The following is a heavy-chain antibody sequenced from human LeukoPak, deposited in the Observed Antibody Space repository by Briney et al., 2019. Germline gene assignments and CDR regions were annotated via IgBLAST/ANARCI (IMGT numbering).Heavy chain of an antibody. V-gene: IGHV3-23*01. J-gene: IGHJ4*02. D-gene: IGHD3-10*01. CDR2: ISGSGGST. Sequence: QPGGSLRLSCAASGFTFDDYGMSWVRQAPGKGLEWVSAISGSGGSTYYADSVKGRFTISRDNSKNTLYLQMNSLRAEDTAVYYCASPMYYYGSGSYSQFDYWGQGTLVTVSS. CDR3: ASPMYYYGSGSYSQFDY. CDR1: GFTFDDYG.